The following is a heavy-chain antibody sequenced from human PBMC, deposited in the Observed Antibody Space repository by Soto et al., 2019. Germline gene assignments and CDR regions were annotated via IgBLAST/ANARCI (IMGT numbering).Heavy chain of an antibody. CDR3: AKDRQPDGIWTFDS. Sequence: PGGSLRLSCAASGFTINNYAMSWVRQAPGKGLEWVSAISGSGGSTYYAESVKGRFTISRDDSKNTLYLQMNSLRVDDTALYYCAKDRQPDGIWTFDSWGQGTLVTVSS. D-gene: IGHD2-8*01. CDR2: ISGSGGST. CDR1: GFTINNYA. J-gene: IGHJ4*02. V-gene: IGHV3-23*01.